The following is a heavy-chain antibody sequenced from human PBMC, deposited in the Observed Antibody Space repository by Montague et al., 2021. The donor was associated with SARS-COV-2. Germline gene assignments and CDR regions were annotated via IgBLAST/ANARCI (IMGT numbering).Heavy chain of an antibody. CDR2: IDYSGST. V-gene: IGHV4-59*01. J-gene: IGHJ6*02. Sequence: ETLSLTCTVSGGSISTYYWNWIRQFPGKGLEWIGYIDYSGSTNYNPSLQSRVIISVDRPKIQFSLKLNSVTAADTAIYYCARLPYDNSYGMDVWGQGTTVTVSS. CDR1: GGSISTYY. D-gene: IGHD3-9*01. CDR3: ARLPYDNSYGMDV.